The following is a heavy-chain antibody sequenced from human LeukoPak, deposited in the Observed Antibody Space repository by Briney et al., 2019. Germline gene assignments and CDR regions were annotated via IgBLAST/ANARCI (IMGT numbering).Heavy chain of an antibody. CDR3: XXXRXXXXXXXFDY. CDR2: ISSDGSST. V-gene: IGHV3-74*01. Sequence: GGSLRLSCAASGFTFSSYWMHWVRQPPGKGLEWVSRISSDGSSTTYADSVKGRFTISRDNDKHTLYLQMNSLRGEDKAVYYCXXXRXXXXXXXFDYWGXGTLVTVSS. CDR1: GFTFSSYW. J-gene: IGHJ4*02.